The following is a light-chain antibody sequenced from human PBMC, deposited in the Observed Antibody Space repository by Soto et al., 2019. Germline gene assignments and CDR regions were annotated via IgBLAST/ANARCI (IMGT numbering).Light chain of an antibody. V-gene: IGKV3-20*01. CDR1: QEVTTRF. CDR2: GAS. Sequence: ENVLTQSPGTLSLAPGERATLSCRASQEVTTRFVAWYQQKPGQAPSLLIYGASNRATGIPDRFSGSVSGTELILTITILASEYFAVYLCYRYGSSHYSFGGGFNVGFK. CDR3: YRYGSSHYS. J-gene: IGKJ4*01.